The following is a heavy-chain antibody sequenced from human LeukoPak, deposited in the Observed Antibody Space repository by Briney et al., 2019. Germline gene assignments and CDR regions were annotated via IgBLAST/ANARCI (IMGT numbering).Heavy chain of an antibody. CDR3: ARMDCSGGSCYSFDY. CDR2: FYYSGST. Sequence: SETLSLTCTVSGVSISSYYWSWIRQPPGKGLEWIGYFYYSGSTNSNPSLESRVSISVDTSKNQFSLRLNSVTAADTAVYYCARMDCSGGSCYSFDYWGQGTLVTVSS. CDR1: GVSISSYY. D-gene: IGHD2-15*01. J-gene: IGHJ4*02. V-gene: IGHV4-59*01.